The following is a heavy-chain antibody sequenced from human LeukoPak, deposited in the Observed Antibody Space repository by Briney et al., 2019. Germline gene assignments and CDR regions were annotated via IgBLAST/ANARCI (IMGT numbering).Heavy chain of an antibody. J-gene: IGHJ4*02. CDR3: ASSTVTSRDTDY. D-gene: IGHD4-17*01. CDR2: ISHSGST. CDR1: GGSFSGYY. Sequence: PSETLSLTCAVYGGSFSGYYWSWIRQPPGKGLEWIGEISHSGSTNYNPSLKSRVTISVDTSKNQFSLKLSSVTAADTAVYYCASSTVTSRDTDYWGQGTLVTVSS. V-gene: IGHV4-34*01.